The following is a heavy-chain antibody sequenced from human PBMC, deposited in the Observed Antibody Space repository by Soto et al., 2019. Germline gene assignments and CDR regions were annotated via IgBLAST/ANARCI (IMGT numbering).Heavy chain of an antibody. Sequence: SETLSLTCTVSGGSISSSNYYWGWTRQPPGEGLEWIGSMDYNGNSYQNPSLKSRVTLSVDTSKSQFSLKLRSVTAADTAVYFCVRSAFGYYDTSGYPLNESWGPGTLVTVSS. CDR1: GGSISSSNYY. CDR3: VRSAFGYYDTSGYPLNES. D-gene: IGHD3-22*01. V-gene: IGHV4-39*01. CDR2: MDYNGNS. J-gene: IGHJ4*02.